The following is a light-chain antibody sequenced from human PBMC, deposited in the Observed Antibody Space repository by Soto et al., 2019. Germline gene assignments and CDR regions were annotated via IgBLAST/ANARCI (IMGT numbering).Light chain of an antibody. J-gene: IGKJ4*01. CDR1: QSVSSSY. CDR2: GAS. Sequence: EIVLTQSPGTLSLSPGERATLSCRASQSVSSSYLAWYQQKPGQAPRLLIYGASSRATAIPDKFSGSGSGTDFTLIISRLEPEDFAVHYCQQYGSSPTFGGGTKVE. CDR3: QQYGSSPT. V-gene: IGKV3-20*01.